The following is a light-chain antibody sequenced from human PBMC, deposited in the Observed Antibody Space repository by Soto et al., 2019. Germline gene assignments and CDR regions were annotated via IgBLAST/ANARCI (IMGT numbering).Light chain of an antibody. CDR1: QSVSSNY. V-gene: IGKV3-20*01. Sequence: EIVLTQSQGTLYLSRGERATLSCRASQSVSSNYLAWYQQKRGQDSRLLIYGASRRATGSPTRFSGSGSGTDFTLTISRLEPEEFAVYYCQQYDTSPRTFGQGTKVEI. CDR2: GAS. CDR3: QQYDTSPRT. J-gene: IGKJ1*01.